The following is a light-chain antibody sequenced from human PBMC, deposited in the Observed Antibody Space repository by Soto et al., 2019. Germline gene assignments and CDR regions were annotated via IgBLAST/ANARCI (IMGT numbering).Light chain of an antibody. CDR1: QAISNY. CDR3: QKYSGAPLT. V-gene: IGKV1-27*01. CDR2: AAS. J-gene: IGKJ3*01. Sequence: DIQMTQSPSSLSASLGDRVTITCRASQAISNYLAWYQLRPGKVPKLLIYAASILQSGVPSRFSGSGSGTEFTLTITSLQPEDIGTYYCQKYSGAPLTFGPET.